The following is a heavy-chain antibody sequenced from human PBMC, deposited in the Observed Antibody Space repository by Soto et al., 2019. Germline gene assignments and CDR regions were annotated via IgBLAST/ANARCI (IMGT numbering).Heavy chain of an antibody. Sequence: EVQLLESGGGLVEPGGSRRLSCAASGFTFSSYTMSWVRQAPGKGLEWVSTISGSGSSTYSADSVKGRVTISRDNSKHTLYLQMNSLRVDDTAIYYCAKAWGIDYWGQGTLVTVSS. V-gene: IGHV3-23*01. CDR3: AKAWGIDY. CDR2: ISGSGSST. D-gene: IGHD7-27*01. J-gene: IGHJ4*02. CDR1: GFTFSSYT.